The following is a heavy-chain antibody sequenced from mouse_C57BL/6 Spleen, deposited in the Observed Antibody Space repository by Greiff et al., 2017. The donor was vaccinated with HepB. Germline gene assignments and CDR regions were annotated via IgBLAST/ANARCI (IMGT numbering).Heavy chain of an antibody. CDR2: IYPGDGDT. Sequence: VQLQQSGPELVKPGASVKISCKASGYAFSSSWMNWVKQRPGKGLEWIGRIYPGDGDTNYNGKFKGKATLTADKSSSTAYMQLSSLTSEDSAVYFCARPSKAPYYYGSSYDYAMDYWGQGTSVTVSS. J-gene: IGHJ4*01. V-gene: IGHV1-82*01. CDR3: ARPSKAPYYYGSSYDYAMDY. D-gene: IGHD1-1*01. CDR1: GYAFSSSW.